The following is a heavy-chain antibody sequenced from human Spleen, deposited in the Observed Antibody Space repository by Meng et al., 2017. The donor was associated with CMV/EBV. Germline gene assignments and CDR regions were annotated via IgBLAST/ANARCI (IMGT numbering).Heavy chain of an antibody. V-gene: IGHV3-23*01. CDR2: ILGSGHST. Sequence: GESLKISCVVSGFTFDNYAMSWVRQAPGKGLEWVAAILGSGHSTYYRDSVKGRFTVSRDNSENTLYLQIDSVSAEDAAIYYCARGHDFWSGSDGLDVWGQGTTVTVSS. CDR1: GFTFDNYA. D-gene: IGHD3-3*01. CDR3: ARGHDFWSGSDGLDV. J-gene: IGHJ6*02.